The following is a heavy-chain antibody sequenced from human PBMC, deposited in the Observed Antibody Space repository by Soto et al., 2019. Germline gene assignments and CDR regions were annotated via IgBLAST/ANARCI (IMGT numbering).Heavy chain of an antibody. CDR1: GGSVSNKTYY. V-gene: IGHV4-61*01. Sequence: RSETLALTCSVSGGSVSNKTYYWSWIRQPPGKRLEWIGYVYYSGTTNYNPSLKSRVTISVDLSKNQFSLRLSSVTTADTALYYCARTTAVPNTLRSRHFFDYWGQGTLVTVPS. J-gene: IGHJ4*02. CDR2: VYYSGTT. D-gene: IGHD4-17*01. CDR3: ARTTAVPNTLRSRHFFDY.